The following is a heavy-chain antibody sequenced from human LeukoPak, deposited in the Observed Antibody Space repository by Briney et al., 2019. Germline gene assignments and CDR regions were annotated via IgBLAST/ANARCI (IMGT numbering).Heavy chain of an antibody. D-gene: IGHD2-15*01. CDR2: ISDSGST. V-gene: IGHV4-59*01. Sequence: SETLSLTCTVSVGSISNYYWSWIRQPPGKGLEWIGFISDSGSTNYNPSLKSRVTLSADTSEKQVSLKLSSVTTADTAVYYCARHYCSDAKCYYFAYWGQGTLVSVSS. CDR3: ARHYCSDAKCYYFAY. CDR1: VGSISNYY. J-gene: IGHJ4*02.